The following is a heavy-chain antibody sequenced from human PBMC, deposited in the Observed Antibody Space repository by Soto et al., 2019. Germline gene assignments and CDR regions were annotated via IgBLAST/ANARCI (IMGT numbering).Heavy chain of an antibody. Sequence: LRLSCAASGFTVSSNYMSWVRQAPGKGLEWVSVIYSGGSTYYADSVRGRFTISRHNSKNTLYLQMNSLRAEDTAVYYCARPRVKRYDSSGYHDYYYYGTDFWGQGSTVTVSS. J-gene: IGHJ6*02. CDR1: GFTVSSNY. CDR2: IYSGGST. V-gene: IGHV3-53*04. D-gene: IGHD3-22*01. CDR3: ARPRVKRYDSSGYHDYYYYGTDF.